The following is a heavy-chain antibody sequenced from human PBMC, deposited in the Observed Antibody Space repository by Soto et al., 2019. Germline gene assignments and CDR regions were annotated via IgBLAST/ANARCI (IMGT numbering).Heavy chain of an antibody. CDR1: GYTVSSNY. CDR3: ARDPGRSYGPD. Sequence: GGSLRLSCAASGYTVSSNYMSWVRQAPGKGLEWVSVIYSGGSTYYADSVKGRFTISRDNSKNTLYLQMNSLRAEDTAVYYCARDPGRSYGPDWGQGTLVTVSS. D-gene: IGHD1-26*01. CDR2: IYSGGST. V-gene: IGHV3-66*01. J-gene: IGHJ4*02.